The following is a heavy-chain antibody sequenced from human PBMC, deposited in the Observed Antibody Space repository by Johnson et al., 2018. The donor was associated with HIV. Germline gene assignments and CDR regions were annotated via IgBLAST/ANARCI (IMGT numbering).Heavy chain of an antibody. J-gene: IGHJ3*02. CDR1: GFTFSSYW. Sequence: EVQLVESGGGVVRPGGSLRLSCAASGFTFSSYWMHWVRQAPGKGLVWVSRINSDGSSTSYADSVQGRFTISRDNSKNTLYLQMNSLRAEDTAVYYCARVRPNPTVTTRGAAFDIWGQGTMVT. D-gene: IGHD4-17*01. CDR3: ARVRPNPTVTTRGAAFDI. CDR2: INSDGSST. V-gene: IGHV3-74*02.